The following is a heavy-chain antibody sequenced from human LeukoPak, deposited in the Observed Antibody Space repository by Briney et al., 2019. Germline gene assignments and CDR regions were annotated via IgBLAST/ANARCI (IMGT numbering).Heavy chain of an antibody. CDR1: GFTFSSYG. CDR3: AKDYGSGYYYIAFDY. J-gene: IGHJ4*02. D-gene: IGHD3-22*01. V-gene: IGHV3-23*01. Sequence: GGSLRLSRSPSGFTFSSYGMSWVRQAPGKGLELVLAISGGGGDTYYGNSVKGRFTISRDNSKNTLYLQMNSLRAEDTAVYYRAKDYGSGYYYIAFDYWGQGTLVSVSS. CDR2: ISGGGGDT.